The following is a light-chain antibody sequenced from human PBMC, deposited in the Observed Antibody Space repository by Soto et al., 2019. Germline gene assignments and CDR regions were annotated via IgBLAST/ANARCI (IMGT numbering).Light chain of an antibody. CDR3: APRDSCLIAYV. CDR1: SSNIGVNS. J-gene: IGLJ1*01. CDR2: DDN. V-gene: IGLV1-51*01. Sequence: QSVPAQPPSVSAAPGQKVTISCSGSSSNIGVNSVSWYQQLPGTAPKLLIYDDNKRPSGIPDRFSGSKSGTSATLGITGFQTGHYADDYCAPRDSCLIAYVLGTGTKVTV.